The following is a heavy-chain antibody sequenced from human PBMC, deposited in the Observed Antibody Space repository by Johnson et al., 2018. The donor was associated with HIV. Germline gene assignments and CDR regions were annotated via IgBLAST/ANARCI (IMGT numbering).Heavy chain of an antibody. Sequence: VQLVESGGGLVQPGGSLRLSCATSGFTFSSYWMSWVRQAPGKGLDWVANIKHDGGEQYYVDSVKGRFTISRDNAKNSLYLQMNSLRAEDTAVYYCARGPSQLYWPDVAFDIWGQGTTVTVSS. CDR2: IKHDGGEQ. CDR3: ARGPSQLYWPDVAFDI. D-gene: IGHD2-8*02. V-gene: IGHV3-7*05. CDR1: GFTFSSYW. J-gene: IGHJ3*02.